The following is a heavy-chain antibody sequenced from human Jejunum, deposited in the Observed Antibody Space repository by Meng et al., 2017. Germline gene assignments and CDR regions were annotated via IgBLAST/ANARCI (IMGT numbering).Heavy chain of an antibody. CDR1: GGSISSSIYH. Sequence: SETLSLTCTVSGGSISSSIYHWDWIRQPPGKGLEGIGSIYYSGTAYYNPSLKSRVTVSVDTSKNQFSLKVNSLTAADTAVYYCASDRGHAASDNWGQGTLVTVSS. CDR3: ASDRGHAASDN. D-gene: IGHD6-25*01. CDR2: IYYSGTA. J-gene: IGHJ4*02. V-gene: IGHV4-39*07.